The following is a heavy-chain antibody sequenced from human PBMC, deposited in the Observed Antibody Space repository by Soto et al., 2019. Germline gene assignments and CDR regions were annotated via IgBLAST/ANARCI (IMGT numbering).Heavy chain of an antibody. CDR3: ARDRGMAPPVAGNTHYYYYMDV. CDR2: ISAFNGNT. D-gene: IGHD6-19*01. CDR1: GYSFTNYG. Sequence: ASVKVSCKASGYSFTNYGVTWVRQAPGQGLEWMGWISAFNGNTHYAQNLQGRVTMTTDASTSTAYMELRSLRSDDTAVYYCARDRGMAPPVAGNTHYYYYMDVWGKGTTVTVSS. J-gene: IGHJ6*03. V-gene: IGHV1-18*01.